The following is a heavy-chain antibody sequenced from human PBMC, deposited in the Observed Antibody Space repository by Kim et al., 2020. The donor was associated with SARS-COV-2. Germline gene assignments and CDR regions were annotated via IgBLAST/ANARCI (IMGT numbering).Heavy chain of an antibody. V-gene: IGHV1-18*01. CDR2: NT. CDR3: ARAVMRREDY. J-gene: IGHJ4*02. Sequence: NTNDAQNRQGRVTMTTDTSTSTAYMELRSLRSDDTAVYYCARAVMRREDYWGQGTLVTVSS.